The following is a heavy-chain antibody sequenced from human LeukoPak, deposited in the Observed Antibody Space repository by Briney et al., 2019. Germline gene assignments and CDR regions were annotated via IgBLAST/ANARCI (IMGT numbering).Heavy chain of an antibody. CDR3: ASTSIIRGYDHDQYY. CDR2: ISSSSSYI. Sequence: PGGSLRLSCAASGFTFSSYSMNWVRQAPGKGLEWVSSISSSSSYIYYADSVKGRFTISRDTSKNTLYLQMNSLRAEDTAVYYCASTSIIRGYDHDQYYWGQGTLVTVSS. J-gene: IGHJ4*02. V-gene: IGHV3-21*04. D-gene: IGHD5-12*01. CDR1: GFTFSSYS.